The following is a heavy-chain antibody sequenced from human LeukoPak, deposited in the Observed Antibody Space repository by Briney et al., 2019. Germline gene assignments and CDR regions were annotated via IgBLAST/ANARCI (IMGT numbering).Heavy chain of an antibody. Sequence: PGGSLRLSCAASGFTFSSYAMNWVRQAPGKGLEWVSSISSSSSYIYYADSVKGRFTISRDNAKNSLYLQMNSLRAEDTAVYYCVRDFLYYYGSGGTWGQGTLVTVSS. D-gene: IGHD3-10*01. CDR3: VRDFLYYYGSGGT. J-gene: IGHJ5*02. CDR1: GFTFSSYA. V-gene: IGHV3-21*01. CDR2: ISSSSSYI.